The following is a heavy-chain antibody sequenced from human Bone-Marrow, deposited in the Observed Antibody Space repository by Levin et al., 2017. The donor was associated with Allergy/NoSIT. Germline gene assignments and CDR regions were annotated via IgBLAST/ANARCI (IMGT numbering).Heavy chain of an antibody. CDR1: GFTFRTYA. CDR2: ISGSGSST. CDR3: AKGCSDESCYLNS. J-gene: IGHJ4*02. V-gene: IGHV3-23*01. Sequence: GESLKISCAASGFTFRTYAMSWVRQAPGKGLEWVSGISGSGSSTYHADSVKGRLTSSRDNSKNTLFLHMNSLRAEDTAIYYCAKGCSDESCYLNSWGQGTLVTVSS. D-gene: IGHD2-15*01.